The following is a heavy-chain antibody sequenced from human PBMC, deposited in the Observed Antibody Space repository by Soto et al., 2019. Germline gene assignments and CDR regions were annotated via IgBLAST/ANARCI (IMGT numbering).Heavy chain of an antibody. D-gene: IGHD3-3*01. J-gene: IGHJ4*02. CDR1: GFTFSGYS. V-gene: IGHV3-48*02. Sequence: VGSVRLSCAASGFTFSGYSVNWFRQAPGKGLEWVSYISSSSSSIYYADSVKGRFTISRDNAKNSLYLQMNSLRDEDTAVYYCARDYEYWSGYYKGFDYWGQGTLVTVSS. CDR3: ARDYEYWSGYYKGFDY. CDR2: ISSSSSSI.